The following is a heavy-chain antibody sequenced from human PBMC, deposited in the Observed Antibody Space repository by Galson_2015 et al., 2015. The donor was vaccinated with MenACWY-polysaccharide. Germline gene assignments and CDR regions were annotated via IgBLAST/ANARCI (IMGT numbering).Heavy chain of an antibody. Sequence: SLRLSCAASGFDFTRYSMYWVRQAPGKGLEWLSYITGSSDTIYYADSVKGRFTISRDNAQNSLVLQLRSLTVEDTAVYYCARERATVIADSNGMDVWGQGTAVTVSS. CDR1: GFDFTRYS. CDR3: ARERATVIADSNGMDV. V-gene: IGHV3-48*01. J-gene: IGHJ6*02. D-gene: IGHD2-21*01. CDR2: ITGSSDTI.